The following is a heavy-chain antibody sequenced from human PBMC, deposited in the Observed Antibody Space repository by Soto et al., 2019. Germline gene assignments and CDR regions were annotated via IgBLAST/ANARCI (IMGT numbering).Heavy chain of an antibody. D-gene: IGHD2-15*01. Sequence: VASVKVSCKASGYTFTSYAMHWVRQAPGQRLEWMGWINAGNGNTKYSQKFQGRVTITRDTSASTAYMELSSLRSEDTAVYYCARAWGPYCSGGSCYPYYYYGMDVWGQGTTVTVSS. CDR2: INAGNGNT. CDR3: ARAWGPYCSGGSCYPYYYYGMDV. J-gene: IGHJ6*02. V-gene: IGHV1-3*01. CDR1: GYTFTSYA.